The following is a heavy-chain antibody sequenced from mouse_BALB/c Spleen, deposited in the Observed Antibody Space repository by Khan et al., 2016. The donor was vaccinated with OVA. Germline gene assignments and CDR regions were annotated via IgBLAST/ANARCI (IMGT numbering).Heavy chain of an antibody. D-gene: IGHD1-1*01. J-gene: IGHJ3*01. CDR2: ISPNNDGS. CDR1: GYTFTSYV. Sequence: EVQLRQSGPELVKPGASVKMSCKASGYTFTSYVMHWVKQKPGQGLEWIGYISPNNDGSKYNEKFRSKATLTSDKSSSTAYMELSSLTSEDSAVYYLLRSLYYDGSAYEGFAYWGQGTLVTVSA. CDR3: LRSLYYDGSAYEGFAY. V-gene: IGHV1S136*01.